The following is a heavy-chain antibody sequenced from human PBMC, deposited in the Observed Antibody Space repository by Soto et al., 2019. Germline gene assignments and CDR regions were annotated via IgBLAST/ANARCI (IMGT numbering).Heavy chain of an antibody. V-gene: IGHV4-39*01. CDR3: ARHYSSFHLITFGGAPGWFDP. J-gene: IGHJ5*02. D-gene: IGHD3-16*01. Sequence: SETLSLTCTVSGGSISSSSYYWGWIRQPPGKGLEWIGSIYYSGSTYYNPSLKSRVTISVDTSKNQFSLKLSSVTAADTAVYYCARHYSSFHLITFGGAPGWFDPWGQGTLVTVSS. CDR2: IYYSGST. CDR1: GGSISSSSYY.